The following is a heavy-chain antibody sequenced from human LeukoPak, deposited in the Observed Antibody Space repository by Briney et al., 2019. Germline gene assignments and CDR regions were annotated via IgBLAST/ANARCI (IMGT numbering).Heavy chain of an antibody. CDR1: GYSISSGYY. CDR2: IYHSGST. J-gene: IGHJ6*04. CDR3: AREAYCSSTSCYGNGDV. V-gene: IGHV4-38-2*02. D-gene: IGHD2-2*01. Sequence: PSETLSLTCAVSGYSISSGYYWGWIRQPPGKGLEWIGSIYHSGSTYYNPSLKSRVTISVDTSKNQFSQKLSSVTAADTAVYYCAREAYCSSTSCYGNGDVWGKGTTVTVSS.